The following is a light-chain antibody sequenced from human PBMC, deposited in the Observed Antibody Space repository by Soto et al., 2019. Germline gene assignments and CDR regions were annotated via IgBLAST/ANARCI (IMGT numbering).Light chain of an antibody. CDR1: QFISKS. Sequence: DIPITQSPSTLSASVGDRVTITCRASQFISKSLAWYQQKPGTAPKLLIYKPSSLESGVPSRFSGSGSGTEVTLTISSLQPDDFSTSYCQQYYSYLETFGQGTKVEIK. V-gene: IGKV1-5*03. CDR2: KPS. CDR3: QQYYSYLET. J-gene: IGKJ1*01.